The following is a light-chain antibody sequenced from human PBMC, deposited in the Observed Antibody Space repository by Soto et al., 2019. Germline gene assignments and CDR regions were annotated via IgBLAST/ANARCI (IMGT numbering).Light chain of an antibody. Sequence: SALTQPASVSGSPGQSITISCTGTSSDVGGYNYVSWYQQHPGKAPKLMIYEVSNRPSGVSNRFSGSKSGNTASLTISGLQAEDEADYYCSSYTSSSTLYGFGTGTKVTVL. CDR1: SSDVGGYNY. V-gene: IGLV2-14*01. CDR2: EVS. J-gene: IGLJ1*01. CDR3: SSYTSSSTLYG.